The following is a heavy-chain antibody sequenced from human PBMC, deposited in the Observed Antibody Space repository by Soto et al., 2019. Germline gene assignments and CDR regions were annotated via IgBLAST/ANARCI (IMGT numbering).Heavy chain of an antibody. J-gene: IGHJ5*02. Sequence: SETLSLTCTVSGGSISSYYWSWIRQPPGKGLEWIGYIYYSGSTDSNPSLKSRVTISVDTSKNQFSLKLSSVTAADPAVYYWARGLYNWSSRWFDPWGQGTRVTVSS. V-gene: IGHV4-59*01. CDR3: ARGLYNWSSRWFDP. CDR1: GGSISSYY. D-gene: IGHD1-20*01. CDR2: IYYSGST.